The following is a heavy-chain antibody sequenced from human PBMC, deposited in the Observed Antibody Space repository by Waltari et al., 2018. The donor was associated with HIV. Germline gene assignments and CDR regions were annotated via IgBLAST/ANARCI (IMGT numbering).Heavy chain of an antibody. CDR2: INPNSGGT. D-gene: IGHD3-22*01. CDR1: GYTFSGYC. CDR3: ARVFRGTVNYFDSRLGH. Sequence: QVQLVQSGAEVQKPGASVKVSCKAFGYTFSGYCMKCVRQAPGQGLEWMGWINPNSGGTRYAEKFQGRVTMTRDTSISTAYMELSRLRFDDTAVYYCARVFRGTVNYFDSRLGHWGQGTLVTVSS. J-gene: IGHJ5*02. V-gene: IGHV1-2*02.